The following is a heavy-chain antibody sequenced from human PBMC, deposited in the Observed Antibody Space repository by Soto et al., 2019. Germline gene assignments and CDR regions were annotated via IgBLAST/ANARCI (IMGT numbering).Heavy chain of an antibody. CDR3: ARWELERDNAFDI. V-gene: IGHV1-69*13. Sequence: SVKVSCKASGGTFSSYAISWVRQAPGQGLEWMGGIIPIFGTANYAQKFQGRVTITADESTSTAYMELSSLRSEDTAVYYCARWELERDNAFDIWGQGTMVTVSS. D-gene: IGHD1-1*01. J-gene: IGHJ3*02. CDR2: IIPIFGTA. CDR1: GGTFSSYA.